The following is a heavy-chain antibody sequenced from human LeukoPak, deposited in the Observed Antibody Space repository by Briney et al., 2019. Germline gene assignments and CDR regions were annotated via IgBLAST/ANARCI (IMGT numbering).Heavy chain of an antibody. D-gene: IGHD3-22*01. J-gene: IGHJ4*02. CDR3: ATDHPYYYDSSGYTY. CDR2: FDPEDGET. CDR1: GYTLTELS. Sequence: ASVKVSCKVSGYTLTELSMHWVRQAPGKGLEWMGSFDPEDGETIYAQKFQGRVTMTEDTSTDTAYMELSSLRSEDTAVYYCATDHPYYYDSSGYTYWGQGTLVTVSS. V-gene: IGHV1-24*01.